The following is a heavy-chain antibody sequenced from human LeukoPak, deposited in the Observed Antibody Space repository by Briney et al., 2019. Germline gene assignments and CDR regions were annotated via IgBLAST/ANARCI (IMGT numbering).Heavy chain of an antibody. Sequence: ASVKVSCKASGYTFTGYYMHWVRQAPGQGLEWMGWINPNSGGTNYAQKFQGRVTMTRDTSISTAYMELSRLRSDDTAVYYCARGYCSSTSCYDPPINGFDPWGQGTLVTVSS. CDR1: GYTFTGYY. J-gene: IGHJ5*02. CDR2: INPNSGGT. CDR3: ARGYCSSTSCYDPPINGFDP. D-gene: IGHD2-2*01. V-gene: IGHV1-2*02.